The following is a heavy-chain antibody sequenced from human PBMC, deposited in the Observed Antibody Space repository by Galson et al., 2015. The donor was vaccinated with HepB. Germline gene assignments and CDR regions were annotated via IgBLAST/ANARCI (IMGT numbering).Heavy chain of an antibody. V-gene: IGHV1-18*04. CDR3: ARGSSYYYGMDV. CDR2: ISAYNGNT. Sequence: SVKVSCKASGYTLTTNDISWVRQAPGQGLEWMGTISAYNGNTNYAQKFQGRVTLTTDTPTSTAYMDLRSLRSDDTAVYYCARGSSYYYGMDVWGQGTTVTISS. J-gene: IGHJ6*02. CDR1: GYTLTTND. D-gene: IGHD6-6*01.